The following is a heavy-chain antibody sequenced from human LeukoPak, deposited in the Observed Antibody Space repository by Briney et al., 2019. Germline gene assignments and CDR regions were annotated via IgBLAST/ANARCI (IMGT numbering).Heavy chain of an antibody. CDR2: ISFSVNTK. J-gene: IGHJ4*02. CDR1: GFTFSDYS. V-gene: IGHV3-48*04. D-gene: IGHD1-14*01. CDR3: AKDLGRYKIHSNFGY. Sequence: GGSLRLSCAASGFTFSDYSMNWVRQAPGKGLEWVSYISFSVNTKYYGDSVKGRFTISRDNAKNSLYLHMDSLRAEDTAVSYCAKDLGRYKIHSNFGYWGQGTLVTVSS.